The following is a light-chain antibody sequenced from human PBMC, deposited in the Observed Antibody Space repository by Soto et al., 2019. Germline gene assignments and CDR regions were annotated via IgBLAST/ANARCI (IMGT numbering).Light chain of an antibody. CDR2: GAS. Sequence: TVMTQSPGTLSVSPGERATISCWASQAISYNVAWYQHFPGQAPRLLIHGASTRANGVPARFRGSGSGTEFTLTITSVQSEDFATYYCQQYNDWPPNYTFGRGTRLEI. V-gene: IGKV3-15*01. CDR1: QAISYN. J-gene: IGKJ2*01. CDR3: QQYNDWPPNYT.